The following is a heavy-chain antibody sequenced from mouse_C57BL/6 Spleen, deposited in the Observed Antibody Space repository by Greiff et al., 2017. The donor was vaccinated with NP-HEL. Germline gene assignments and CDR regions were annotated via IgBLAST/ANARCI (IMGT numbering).Heavy chain of an antibody. D-gene: IGHD2-4*01. J-gene: IGHJ4*01. V-gene: IGHV5-17*01. CDR1: GFTFSDYG. CDR2: ISSGSSTI. Sequence: EVKVVESGGGLVKPGGSLKLSCAASGFTFSDYGMHWVRQAPEKGLEWVAYISSGSSTIYYADTVKGRFTISRDNAKNTLFLQMTSLRSEDTAMYYCARGVFYDYDDAMDYWGQGTSVTVSS. CDR3: ARGVFYDYDDAMDY.